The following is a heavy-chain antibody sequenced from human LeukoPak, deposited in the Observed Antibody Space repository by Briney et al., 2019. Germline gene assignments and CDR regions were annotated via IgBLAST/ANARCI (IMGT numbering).Heavy chain of an antibody. J-gene: IGHJ4*02. D-gene: IGHD3-22*01. CDR1: GFTFSAYP. Sequence: GGSLRLSCAASGFTFSAYPMHWVRQAPGKGLEWVAVISYDGSNKYYADSVKGRFTISRDNSKNTLYLQMNSLRAEDTAVYYCARDPAHYYDSSGYYYFLDYWGQGTLVTVSS. V-gene: IGHV3-30*04. CDR3: ARDPAHYYDSSGYYYFLDY. CDR2: ISYDGSNK.